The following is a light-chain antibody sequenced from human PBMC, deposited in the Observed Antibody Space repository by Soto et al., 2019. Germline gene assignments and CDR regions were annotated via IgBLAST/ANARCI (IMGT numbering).Light chain of an antibody. J-gene: IGKJ1*01. V-gene: IGKV3-11*01. CDR2: DAS. Sequence: EIVLTQSPATLSLSPGERATLSCRASQSVRYYLAWYQQKPGQAPRLLIYDASTRATGIPARFSGSGSGTDFTLTISSLEPEDFAVYFCQQRYNWPPWTFGQGTKVDIK. CDR1: QSVRYY. CDR3: QQRYNWPPWT.